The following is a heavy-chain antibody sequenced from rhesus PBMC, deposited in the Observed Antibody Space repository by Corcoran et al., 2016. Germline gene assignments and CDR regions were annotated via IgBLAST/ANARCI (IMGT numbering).Heavy chain of an antibody. J-gene: IGHJ4*01. CDR1: GFTFSSYW. D-gene: IGHD6-25*01. CDR3: AKALYSGSPY. CDR2: IKSGGGST. V-gene: IGHV3S25*01. Sequence: EVQLVESGGGLAKPGGSLRLSCAASGFTFSSYWMHWVRRAPGKGLEWVSAIKSGGGSTYYADTVKGRFTISRDNSKNTLSLQMNSLRAEDTAVYYCAKALYSGSPYWGQGVLVTVSS.